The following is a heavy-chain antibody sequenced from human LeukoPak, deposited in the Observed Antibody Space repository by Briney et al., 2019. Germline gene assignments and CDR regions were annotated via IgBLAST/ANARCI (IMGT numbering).Heavy chain of an antibody. Sequence: ASVKVSCKASGYTFTGYYMHWVRQAPGQGLGWMGWINPNSGGTNYAQKFQGRVTMTRDTSISTAYMELSRLRSDDTAVYYCARDLLLWFGDPYYGMDVWGQGTTVTVSS. J-gene: IGHJ6*02. CDR2: INPNSGGT. D-gene: IGHD3-10*01. CDR1: GYTFTGYY. CDR3: ARDLLLWFGDPYYGMDV. V-gene: IGHV1-2*02.